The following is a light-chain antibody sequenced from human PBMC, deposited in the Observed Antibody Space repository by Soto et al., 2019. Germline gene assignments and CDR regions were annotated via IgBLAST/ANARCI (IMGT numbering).Light chain of an antibody. Sequence: DIQMTQSPSSLSASVEDRVTITCQASQDISNYLNWYQQKPGKAPKLLIYDASNLETGVPSRFSGSGSGTDFTFTISSLQPEDIATYYCQQYQTFGQGTKVDTK. CDR1: QDISNY. J-gene: IGKJ1*01. CDR3: QQYQT. V-gene: IGKV1-33*01. CDR2: DAS.